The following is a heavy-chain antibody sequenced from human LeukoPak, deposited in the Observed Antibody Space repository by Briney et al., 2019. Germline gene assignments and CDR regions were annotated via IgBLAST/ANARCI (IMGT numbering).Heavy chain of an antibody. Sequence: ASVKVSCKASGYTFTSYYMHWVRQAPGQGPEWMGIINPSGGSTSYAQKFQGRVTMTRDTSTSTVYMELSSLRSEDTAVYYCASGQLGDDSSGYYYEDYWGQGTLVTVSS. J-gene: IGHJ4*02. CDR2: INPSGGST. V-gene: IGHV1-46*01. D-gene: IGHD3-22*01. CDR1: GYTFTSYY. CDR3: ASGQLGDDSSGYYYEDY.